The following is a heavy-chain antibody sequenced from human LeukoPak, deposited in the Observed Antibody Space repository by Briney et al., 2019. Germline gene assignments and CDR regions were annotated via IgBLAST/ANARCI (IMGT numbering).Heavy chain of an antibody. D-gene: IGHD3-10*01. Sequence: SETLSLTCTVSGGSISSYYWSWVRQPPGKGLEWIGYIYCSGGTSYNPSLKSRLSISVDTSTNQFSLKLSSVTAADTAVYYCARAHVGFPRIRGSGGSSALDIWGQGTMVTVSS. CDR3: ARAHVGFPRIRGSGGSSALDI. J-gene: IGHJ3*02. CDR1: GGSISSYY. V-gene: IGHV4-59*01. CDR2: IYCSGGT.